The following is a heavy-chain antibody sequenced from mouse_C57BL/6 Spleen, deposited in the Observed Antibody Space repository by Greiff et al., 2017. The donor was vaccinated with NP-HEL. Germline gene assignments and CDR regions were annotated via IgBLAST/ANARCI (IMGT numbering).Heavy chain of an antibody. Sequence: VKLQESGAELVRPGASVTLSCKASGYTFTDYEMHWVKQTPVHGLEWIGAIDPETGGTAYNQKFKGKAILTADKSSSTAYMELRSLTSEDSAVYYCTAITTVSYWGQGTLVTVSA. J-gene: IGHJ3*01. V-gene: IGHV1-15*01. CDR3: TAITTVSY. CDR1: GYTFTDYE. D-gene: IGHD1-1*01. CDR2: IDPETGGT.